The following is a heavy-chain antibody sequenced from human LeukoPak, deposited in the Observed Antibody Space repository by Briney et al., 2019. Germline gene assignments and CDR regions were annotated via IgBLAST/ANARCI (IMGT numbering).Heavy chain of an antibody. D-gene: IGHD4-23*01. V-gene: IGHV3-33*01. CDR1: GFTFSSYG. CDR2: IWYDGSNK. Sequence: GRSLRLSCAASGFTFSSYGMHWVRQAPGKGLEWVAVIWYDGSNKYYADSVKGRFTISRDNSKSTLYLQMNSLRAEDTAVYYCARDRTVVRSGNWFDPWGQGTLVTVSS. J-gene: IGHJ5*02. CDR3: ARDRTVVRSGNWFDP.